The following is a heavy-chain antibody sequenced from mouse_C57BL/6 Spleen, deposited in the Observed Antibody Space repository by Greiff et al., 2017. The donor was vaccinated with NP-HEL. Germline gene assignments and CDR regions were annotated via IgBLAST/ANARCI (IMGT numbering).Heavy chain of an antibody. V-gene: IGHV5-17*01. Sequence: EVKLMESGGGLVKPGGSLKLSCAASGFTLSDHGLHWVRQAPEKGLEWVAYISSGSSTIYYADTVKGRFTISRDNAKNTLFLQMTRLRCEDTDMYYCERAAQATGWFAYWGQGTLVTVSA. CDR3: ERAAQATGWFAY. J-gene: IGHJ3*01. D-gene: IGHD3-2*02. CDR2: ISSGSSTI. CDR1: GFTLSDHG.